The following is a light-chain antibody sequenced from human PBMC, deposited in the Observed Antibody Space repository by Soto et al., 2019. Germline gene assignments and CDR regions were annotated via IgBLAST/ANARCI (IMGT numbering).Light chain of an antibody. J-gene: IGKJ1*01. CDR3: QHYNNYFSWT. Sequence: DIQMTQSPSTLSASVGDRVTITCRASQSISSWLAWYQQKPGKAPNILIYDASTLGSGVPSRFSGSGSGTEFTLTISSLQPDDFVTYNCQHYNNYFSWTFGQGTRVEIK. CDR1: QSISSW. CDR2: DAS. V-gene: IGKV1-5*01.